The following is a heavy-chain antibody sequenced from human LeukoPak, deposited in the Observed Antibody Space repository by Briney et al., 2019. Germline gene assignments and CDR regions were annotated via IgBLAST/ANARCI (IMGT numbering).Heavy chain of an antibody. Sequence: VGSLRLSCAASGFTFSSYSMNWVRQAPGKGLEWVSSISSSSSYIYYADSVKGRFTISRDNAKNSLYLQMNSLRAEDTAVYYCARASNDFWSGPNDYWGQGTLVTVSS. D-gene: IGHD3-3*01. CDR2: ISSSSSYI. V-gene: IGHV3-21*01. CDR1: GFTFSSYS. J-gene: IGHJ4*02. CDR3: ARASNDFWSGPNDY.